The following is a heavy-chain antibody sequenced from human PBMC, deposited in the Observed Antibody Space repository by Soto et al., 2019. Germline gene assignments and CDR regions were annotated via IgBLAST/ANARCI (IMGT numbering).Heavy chain of an antibody. V-gene: IGHV4-59*13. CDR3: ATSSVWYYLAY. Sequence: QVQLQEWGPGLVKPSETLSLTCSVSGVSISSYYWSWIRQPPGKGLEWIGSIYYTGSTNYNPSLKRRVTISVDTSKNQFSLKMNSVTAADTAMYYCATSSVWYYLAYWGQGTLVTVSS. CDR2: IYYTGST. D-gene: IGHD6-19*01. CDR1: GVSISSYY. J-gene: IGHJ4*02.